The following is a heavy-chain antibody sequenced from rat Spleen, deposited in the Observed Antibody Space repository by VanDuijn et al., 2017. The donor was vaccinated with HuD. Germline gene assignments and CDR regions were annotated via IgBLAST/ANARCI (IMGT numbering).Heavy chain of an antibody. J-gene: IGHJ2*01. V-gene: IGHV2-65*01. CDR3: ARDGPYYFDH. CDR2: IRSGGST. Sequence: QVQLKETGPGLVQPTQTLSITCTVSGFSLTSYYIQWVRQTPGKGLEWMGFIRSGGSTEYNSEFKSRLSISRDTSKNQVFLKMNSLKTEDTGVYYCARDGPYYFDHWGQGVMVTVSS. CDR1: GFSLTSYY.